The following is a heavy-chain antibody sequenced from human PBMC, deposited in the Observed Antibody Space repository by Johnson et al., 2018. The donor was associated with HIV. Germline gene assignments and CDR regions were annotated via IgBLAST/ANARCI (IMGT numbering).Heavy chain of an antibody. CDR1: GFTFSSYA. Sequence: QVQLVESGGGVVQPVRSLRLSCAASGFTFSSYAMHWVRQAPGRGLEWVAVISYDGSNKYYADSVKGRFTISRDNSKNTLYLQMNSLRAEETAGDYCSRLPPYYYDNKCYYHYSFYILGQGTNVTVFS. V-gene: IGHV3-30*14. J-gene: IGHJ3*02. CDR2: ISYDGSNK. D-gene: IGHD3-22*01. CDR3: SRLPPYYYDNKCYYHYSFYI.